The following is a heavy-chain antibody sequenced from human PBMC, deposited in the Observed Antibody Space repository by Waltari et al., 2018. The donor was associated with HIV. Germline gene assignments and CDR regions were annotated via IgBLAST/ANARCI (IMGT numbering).Heavy chain of an antibody. CDR1: GYPFTSYY. CDR2: INPSGGSK. J-gene: IGHJ4*02. D-gene: IGHD5-18*01. Sequence: QVQLVQSGAEVKKPGASVKVSCKASGYPFTSYYMHWVRQAPGQGLEWMGIINPSGGSKSYAKKFQGRVTMTRDTSTSTVYMELSSLRSEDTAVYYCARRYSYGHAFDYWGQGTLVTVSS. CDR3: ARRYSYGHAFDY. V-gene: IGHV1-46*03.